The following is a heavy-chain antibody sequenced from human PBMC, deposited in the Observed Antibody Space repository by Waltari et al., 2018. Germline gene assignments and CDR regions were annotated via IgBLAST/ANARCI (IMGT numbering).Heavy chain of an antibody. Sequence: AEVKKPGSSVKVSCKASGGTFSSYAISWVRQAPGQGLEWMGGIIPIFGTANYAQKFQGRVTITTDESTSTAYMELSSLRSEDTAVYYCATNNDSADYHYYYYGMDVWGQGTTVTVSS. CDR2: IIPIFGTA. J-gene: IGHJ6*02. CDR1: GGTFSSYA. V-gene: IGHV1-69*05. D-gene: IGHD4-17*01. CDR3: ATNNDSADYHYYYYGMDV.